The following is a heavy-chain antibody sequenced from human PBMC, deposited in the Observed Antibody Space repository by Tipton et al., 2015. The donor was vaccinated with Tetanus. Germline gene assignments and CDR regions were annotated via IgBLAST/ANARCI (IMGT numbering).Heavy chain of an antibody. CDR2: VNQSGST. CDR3: ARGRTMSGVVAPFDR. V-gene: IGHV4-34*01. J-gene: IGHJ4*02. CDR1: DGSFNAYY. Sequence: GLVKPSETLSLTCGVSDGSFNAYYWSWIRQTPGKGLEWIGEVNQSGSTKYNPSFNSRAAISVDTSKSQFSLRVRSVTAADTAVYYCARGRTMSGVVAPFDRWGQGTQVTVSS. D-gene: IGHD3-3*01.